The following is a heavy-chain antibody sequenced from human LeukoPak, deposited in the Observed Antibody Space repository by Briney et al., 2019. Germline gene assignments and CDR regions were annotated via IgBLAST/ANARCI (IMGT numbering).Heavy chain of an antibody. V-gene: IGHV4-39*01. CDR1: GGSISSSNYY. Sequence: SETLSLTCTVSGGSISSSNYYWDWIRQPPGKGLEWIGSIYYSETTYDNPYLKSRVTMSIDTSKNQFSLKLSSVTAADSAVYYCARQRADYYYYYIDVWGKGTTVTVS. CDR3: ARQRADYYYYYIDV. CDR2: IYYSETT. J-gene: IGHJ6*03.